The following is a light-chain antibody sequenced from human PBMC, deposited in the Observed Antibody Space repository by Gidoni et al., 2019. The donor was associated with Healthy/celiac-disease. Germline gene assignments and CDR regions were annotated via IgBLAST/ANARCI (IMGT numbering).Light chain of an antibody. CDR1: QHISSY. V-gene: IGKV1-39*01. Sequence: DIQMTQSPSSLSASVGDRVTITCRASQHISSYLNWYQQKPGKAPKLLIYAASSLQSGVPSRFSGSGSGTDFTLTISSLQPEDFATYYCQQSYSTPQTFGQGTKVEIK. CDR3: QQSYSTPQT. CDR2: AAS. J-gene: IGKJ1*01.